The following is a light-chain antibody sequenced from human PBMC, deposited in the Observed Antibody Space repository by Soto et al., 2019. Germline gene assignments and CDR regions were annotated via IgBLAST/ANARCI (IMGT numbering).Light chain of an antibody. CDR2: ATS. Sequence: TQSPSTLAVSAGERPTLSFRASQNFSIYLNLYQHKPGKGPTLLIHATSTLQIGVPSRFSGSGSGTEFTITISSLEPEDFGTYYCQQSYKMPSFGQGTRLEI. J-gene: IGKJ5*01. CDR1: QNFSIY. CDR3: QQSYKMPS. V-gene: IGKV1-39*01.